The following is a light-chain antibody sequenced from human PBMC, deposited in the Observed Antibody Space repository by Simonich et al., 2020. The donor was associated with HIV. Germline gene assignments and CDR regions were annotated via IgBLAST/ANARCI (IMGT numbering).Light chain of an antibody. CDR2: WAS. CDR3: QQYYSTPT. Sequence: DIVMTQSPDSLAVSVGERATINCKSRQSVLNSSNNKRLVAWYQQKPGQSPTLLIYWASIREAGVPDRFSGSGSGTAFTLTISSLQAEDVAVYYCQQYYSTPTFGQGTKVEIK. J-gene: IGKJ1*01. V-gene: IGKV4-1*01. CDR1: QSVLNSSNNKRL.